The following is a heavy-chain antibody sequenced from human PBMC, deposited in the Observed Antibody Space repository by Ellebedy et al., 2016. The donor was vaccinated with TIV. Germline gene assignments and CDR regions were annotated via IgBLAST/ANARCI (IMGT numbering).Heavy chain of an antibody. D-gene: IGHD2-21*02. Sequence: LRLSXTVSGGSISSGGYYCSWIRQHPGKGLEWIGYIYYSGSTYYNPSLKSRVTISVDTSKNQSSLKLSSVTAADTAVYYCARGVVVTAMNYYGMDVWGQGTTVTVSS. V-gene: IGHV4-31*03. CDR1: GGSISSGGYY. CDR2: IYYSGST. CDR3: ARGVVVTAMNYYGMDV. J-gene: IGHJ6*02.